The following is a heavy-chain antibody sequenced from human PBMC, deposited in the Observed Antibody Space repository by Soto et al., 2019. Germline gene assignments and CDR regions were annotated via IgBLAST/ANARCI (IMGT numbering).Heavy chain of an antibody. V-gene: IGHV4-34*01. CDR1: GGSFSGYY. CDR2: INHSGST. J-gene: IGHJ5*02. CDR3: ARVLGITIFGVVRNRFYP. Sequence: SDTLSLTCAGYGGSFSGYYWSWIRQPPGKGLEWIGEINHSGSTNYNPSLKRRVTISVDTSKNQFSLKLSSVTAADTAVYYCARVLGITIFGVVRNRFYPCGQGTLVTVSS. D-gene: IGHD3-3*01.